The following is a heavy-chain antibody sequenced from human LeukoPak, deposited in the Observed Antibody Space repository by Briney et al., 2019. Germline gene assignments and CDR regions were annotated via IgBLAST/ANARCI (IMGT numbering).Heavy chain of an antibody. Sequence: GGSLRLSCAASGFTFSSYSMNWVRQAPGERLEWVSSISSSSSYIYYADSVKGRFTTSRDNSKNMLFLQMNSLRAEDTAVYYCAKEGRVAVSGLYLDHWGQGTLVTVSS. CDR3: AKEGRVAVSGLYLDH. V-gene: IGHV3-21*04. D-gene: IGHD6-19*01. J-gene: IGHJ4*02. CDR1: GFTFSSYS. CDR2: ISSSSSYI.